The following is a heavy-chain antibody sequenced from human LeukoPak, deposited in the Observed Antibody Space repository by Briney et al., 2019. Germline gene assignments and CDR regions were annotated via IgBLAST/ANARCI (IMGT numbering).Heavy chain of an antibody. CDR1: GFTFSGYA. J-gene: IGHJ4*02. D-gene: IGHD2-15*01. CDR3: AKGRGYCSGGSCYSGFDY. Sequence: QPGGSLRLSCAASGFTFSGYAMSWVRRAPGKGLEWVSTITGSSGTTYYADSVKGRFTISRDKSKNTLYLQMNSLRVEDTAVYYCAKGRGYCSGGSCYSGFDYWGQGTLVTVSS. V-gene: IGHV3-23*01. CDR2: ITGSSGTT.